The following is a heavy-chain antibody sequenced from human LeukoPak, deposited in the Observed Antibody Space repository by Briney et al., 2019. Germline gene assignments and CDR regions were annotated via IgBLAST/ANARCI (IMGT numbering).Heavy chain of an antibody. J-gene: IGHJ4*02. D-gene: IGHD5-24*01. V-gene: IGHV1-2*02. Sequence: RASVTVSCKASGYTFTGYYMHWVRQAPGQGLEWMGWINPNSGGTNYAQKFQGRVTMTRDTSISTAYMELSRLRSDDTAVYYCARDRGRWLQLLAYWGQGTLVTVSS. CDR2: INPNSGGT. CDR1: GYTFTGYY. CDR3: ARDRGRWLQLLAY.